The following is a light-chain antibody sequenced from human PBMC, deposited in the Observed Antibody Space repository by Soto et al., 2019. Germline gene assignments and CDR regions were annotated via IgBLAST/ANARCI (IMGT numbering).Light chain of an antibody. CDR3: QQYYSTPRT. CDR2: WAS. J-gene: IGKJ1*01. V-gene: IGKV4-1*01. Sequence: DIVLTQSPDSLAVSLGERATINCKSSQSVLYSSNNKNYLAWYQQKPGPPPKLLIFWASSRKSGVPDRFSGSGPGTDFTLTISSLQAEDVAVYYGQQYYSTPRTFGQGTKVEIK. CDR1: QSVLYSSNNKNY.